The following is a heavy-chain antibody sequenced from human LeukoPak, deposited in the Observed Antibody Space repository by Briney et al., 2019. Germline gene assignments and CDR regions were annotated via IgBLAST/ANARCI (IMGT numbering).Heavy chain of an antibody. CDR3: ARYYGPGSYHATSFDY. V-gene: IGHV4-34*01. J-gene: IGHJ4*02. Sequence: PSETLSLTCAVYGGSFSGYYWSWIRQPPGKGLEWIGEINHSGSTNYNPSLKGRVTISVDTSKNQFSLKLSSVTAADTAVYYCARYYGPGSYHATSFDYWGQGTLVTVSS. CDR2: INHSGST. CDR1: GGSFSGYY. D-gene: IGHD3-10*01.